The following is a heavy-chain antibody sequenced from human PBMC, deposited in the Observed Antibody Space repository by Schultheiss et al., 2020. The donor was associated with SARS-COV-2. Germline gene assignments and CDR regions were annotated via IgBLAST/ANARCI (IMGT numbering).Heavy chain of an antibody. J-gene: IGHJ4*02. V-gene: IGHV4-39*01. CDR2: VYYSGST. Sequence: SQTLSLTCPVSGDSVISGAYYWGWIRQPPGKGLEWIGSVYYSGSTYYNPSLKSRVAISVDTSKNQFSLKLSSVTAADTAVYYCARQDYGDSFGYFDYWGQGTLVTVSS. D-gene: IGHD4-17*01. CDR1: GDSVISGAYY. CDR3: ARQDYGDSFGYFDY.